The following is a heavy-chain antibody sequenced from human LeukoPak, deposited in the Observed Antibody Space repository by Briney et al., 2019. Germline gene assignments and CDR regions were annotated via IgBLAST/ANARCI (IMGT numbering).Heavy chain of an antibody. V-gene: IGHV4-30-4*01. CDR1: GGSISTGDYY. D-gene: IGHD3-22*01. Sequence: PSETLSLTCAVSGGSISTGDYYWSWIRQPPGRGLEWIGYIYYSGSTYYNPSLKSRVTLSVDTSKNQFSLNLSSVTAADTAVYYCARVSDFSGYLAFDIWGQGTMVTVSS. CDR2: IYYSGST. CDR3: ARVSDFSGYLAFDI. J-gene: IGHJ3*02.